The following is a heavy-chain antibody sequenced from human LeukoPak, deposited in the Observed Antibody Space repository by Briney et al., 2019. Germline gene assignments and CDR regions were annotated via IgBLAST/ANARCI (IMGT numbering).Heavy chain of an antibody. Sequence: GGSLRLSCVASGFTFSSYAVSWFRQAPGKGLEWFSTVGRSGVDTYYADSVRGRFTISKDSSKNTLQMDSLSAEDTAIYYCVKHSGGVYGNSDSWGQGILVTVSS. CDR1: GFTFSSYA. CDR3: VKHSGGVYGNSDS. D-gene: IGHD1-1*01. J-gene: IGHJ4*02. V-gene: IGHV3-23*01. CDR2: VGRSGVDT.